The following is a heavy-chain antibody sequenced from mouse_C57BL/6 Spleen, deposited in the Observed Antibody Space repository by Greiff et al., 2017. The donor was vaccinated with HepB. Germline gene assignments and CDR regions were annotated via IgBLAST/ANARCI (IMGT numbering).Heavy chain of an antibody. J-gene: IGHJ2*01. CDR3: ARSDYDGGGFYYFDY. CDR2: IYPGDGDT. D-gene: IGHD2-4*01. V-gene: IGHV1-80*01. Sequence: QVQLQQSGAELVKPGASVKISCKASGYAFSSYWMNWVKQRPGKGLEWIGQIYPGDGDTNYNGKFKGKATLTADKSSSTAYMQLSSLTSEDSAVYFCARSDYDGGGFYYFDYWGQGTTLTVSS. CDR1: GYAFSSYW.